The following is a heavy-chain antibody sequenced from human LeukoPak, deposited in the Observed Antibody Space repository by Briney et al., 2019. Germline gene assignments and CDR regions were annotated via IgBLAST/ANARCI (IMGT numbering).Heavy chain of an antibody. CDR3: ARVGKSSWDLDH. CDR2: INEHGSLK. V-gene: IGHV3-7*02. D-gene: IGHD2-15*01. J-gene: IGHJ4*02. Sequence: TGGSLRLSCAASGFTFSSHGMSWVRQAPGKGLEWVANINEHGSLKYYVDSVKGRFTISRDNTKNSLFLQMDSLRAEDTAVYYCARVGKSSWDLDHWGQGTLVTVSS. CDR1: GFTFSSHG.